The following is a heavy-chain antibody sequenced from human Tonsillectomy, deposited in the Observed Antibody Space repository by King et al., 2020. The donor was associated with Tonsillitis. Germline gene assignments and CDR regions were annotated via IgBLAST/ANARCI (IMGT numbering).Heavy chain of an antibody. CDR2: ISGSGGST. Sequence: VQLVESGGGLVQPGGSLGLSCAASGFTFSSSAMTWVRPAPGRGLEWVSAISGSGGSTYYGDSVKGRFTISRASSKNTLYLQMNSLRAEDTALYCCAKAWLDLDIVVVPAANYFDYWGQGTLVTVSS. D-gene: IGHD2-2*01. CDR3: AKAWLDLDIVVVPAANYFDY. J-gene: IGHJ4*02. CDR1: GFTFSSSA. V-gene: IGHV3-23*04.